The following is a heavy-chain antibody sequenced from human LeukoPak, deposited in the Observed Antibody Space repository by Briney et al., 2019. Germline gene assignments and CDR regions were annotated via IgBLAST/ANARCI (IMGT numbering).Heavy chain of an antibody. V-gene: IGHV3-30-3*01. D-gene: IGHD3-9*01. Sequence: PGRSLRLSCAASGFTFSSYVMHWVRQAPGKGPEWVAVISYDGSDKYYADSVKGRFTISRDNSKKTLYVQMNSLRAEDTAVYYCAREWHDILTGRLDYWGQGTLVTVSS. CDR1: GFTFSSYV. CDR2: ISYDGSDK. J-gene: IGHJ4*02. CDR3: AREWHDILTGRLDY.